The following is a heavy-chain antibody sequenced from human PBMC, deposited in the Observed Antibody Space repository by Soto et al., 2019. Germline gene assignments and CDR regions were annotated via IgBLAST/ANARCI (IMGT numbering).Heavy chain of an antibody. CDR2: IDPSDSYT. CDR1: GYSFTSYW. V-gene: IGHV5-10-1*01. Sequence: PGESLKISCKGSGYSFTSYWISWVRQMPGKGLEWMGRIDPSDSYTNYSPSFQGHVTISADKSISTAYLQWSSLKASDTAMYYCARGEMATKNIPLRYYYGMDVWGQGTTVTVSS. CDR3: ARGEMATKNIPLRYYYGMDV. D-gene: IGHD5-12*01. J-gene: IGHJ6*02.